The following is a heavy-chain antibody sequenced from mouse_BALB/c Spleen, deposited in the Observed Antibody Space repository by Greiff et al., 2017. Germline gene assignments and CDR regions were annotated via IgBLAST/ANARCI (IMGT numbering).Heavy chain of an antibody. V-gene: IGHV5-6*01. CDR1: GFTFSSYG. D-gene: IGHD2-3*01. CDR2: ISSGGSYT. Sequence: EVQRVESGGDLVKPGGSLKLSCAASGFTFSSYGMSWVRQTPDKRLEWVATISSGGSYTYYPDSVKGRFTISRDNAKNTLYLQMSSLKSEDTAMYYCAREGDGYLFAYWGQGTLVTVSA. J-gene: IGHJ3*01. CDR3: AREGDGYLFAY.